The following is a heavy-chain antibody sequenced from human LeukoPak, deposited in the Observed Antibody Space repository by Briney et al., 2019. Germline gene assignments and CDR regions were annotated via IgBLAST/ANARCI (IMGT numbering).Heavy chain of an antibody. CDR2: IYYSGST. Sequence: PSETLSLTCTVSGGSISSGGYYWSWIRQHPGKGLEWIGYIYYSGSTYYNPSLKSRVTISVDTSKNQFSLKLSSVTAADTAVYYCARIPTPVNYYGSGSYYLGVMGFDYWGQGTLVTVSS. J-gene: IGHJ4*02. D-gene: IGHD3-10*01. CDR1: GGSISSGGYY. V-gene: IGHV4-31*03. CDR3: ARIPTPVNYYGSGSYYLGVMGFDY.